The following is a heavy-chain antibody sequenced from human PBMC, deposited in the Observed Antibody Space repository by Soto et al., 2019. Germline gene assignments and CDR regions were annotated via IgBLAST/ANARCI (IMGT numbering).Heavy chain of an antibody. J-gene: IGHJ6*02. CDR1: GFTFSSYW. Sequence: HPGGSLRLSCAASGFTFSSYWMSWVRQAPGKGLEWVANIKQDGSEKYYVDSVKGRFTITRDNAKNTLYLQMHSLTADDTAVYYCERERTSKGGMDIWGQGTTVTVSS. CDR3: ERERTSKGGMDI. V-gene: IGHV3-7*01. CDR2: IKQDGSEK. D-gene: IGHD3-16*01.